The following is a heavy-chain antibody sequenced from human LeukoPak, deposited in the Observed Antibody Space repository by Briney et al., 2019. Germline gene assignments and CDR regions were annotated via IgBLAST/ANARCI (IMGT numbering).Heavy chain of an antibody. CDR2: INPNSGGT. CDR1: GYTFTGYY. J-gene: IGHJ5*02. CDR3: ARVLGGPDRASHINWFDP. D-gene: IGHD1-26*01. V-gene: IGHV1-2*02. Sequence: ASVKVSCKASGYTFTGYYIHWVRQAPGQGLEWMGWINPNSGGTNYAQKFQGRVTMTRDTSISTAYMELSGLRSDDTAVYYCARVLGGPDRASHINWFDPWGQGTLVTVSS.